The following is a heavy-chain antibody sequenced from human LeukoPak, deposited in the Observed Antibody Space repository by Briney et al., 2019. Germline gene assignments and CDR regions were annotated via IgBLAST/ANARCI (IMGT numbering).Heavy chain of an antibody. V-gene: IGHV3-66*01. J-gene: IGHJ3*02. D-gene: IGHD5-18*01. CDR1: GFTVSSNY. Sequence: GGSLRLSCAASGFTVSSNYMSWVRQAPGKGLEWVSVIYSGGSTYYADSVKGRFTISRDNSKNTLYLQMNSLRAEDTAVYYCARVPAIGPDAFDIWGQGTMATVSS. CDR2: IYSGGST. CDR3: ARVPAIGPDAFDI.